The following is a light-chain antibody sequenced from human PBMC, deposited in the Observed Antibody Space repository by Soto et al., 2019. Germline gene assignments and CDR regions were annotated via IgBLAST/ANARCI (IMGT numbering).Light chain of an antibody. Sequence: DIQMTQSPSSLSASIGDRVTITCRASQSVSSYLNWYQQKPGKAPKLLIYAVHSLQNGVPSRFRGSGSGTDFALTISSLRPEDFATYYCQKSYSTPTLGQGTKVDIK. CDR1: QSVSSY. J-gene: IGKJ1*01. V-gene: IGKV1-39*01. CDR3: QKSYSTPT. CDR2: AVH.